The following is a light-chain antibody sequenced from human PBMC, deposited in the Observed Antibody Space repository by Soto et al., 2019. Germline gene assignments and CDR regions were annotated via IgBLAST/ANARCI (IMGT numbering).Light chain of an antibody. J-gene: IGLJ2*01. CDR2: GNS. CDR1: SSNIGAGYD. V-gene: IGLV1-40*01. Sequence: QAVVTQPPSVSGAPGQRDTISCTGSSSNIGAGYDVHWYQQLPGTAPKLLIYGNSNRPSGVPDRFSGSKSGTSASLAITGLQAEDEADYYCQSYDSSLSVVVFGGGTKVTVL. CDR3: QSYDSSLSVVV.